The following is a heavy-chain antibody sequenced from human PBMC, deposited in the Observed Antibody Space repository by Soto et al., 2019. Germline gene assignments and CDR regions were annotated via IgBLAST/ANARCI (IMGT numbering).Heavy chain of an antibody. Sequence: QLQLQESGPGLVKPSETLSLSCTVSGGSITSSSYWGWIRQPPGKGLEWIGSIYSTGNTYYTPSLKGRVTISADTSQNQFSLNLSSVTAADTAVYYCRSSSRYSTDVWGQGTTVYVSS. V-gene: IGHV4-39*01. CDR3: RSSSRYSTDV. CDR2: IYSTGNT. CDR1: GGSITSSSY. D-gene: IGHD6-13*01. J-gene: IGHJ6*02.